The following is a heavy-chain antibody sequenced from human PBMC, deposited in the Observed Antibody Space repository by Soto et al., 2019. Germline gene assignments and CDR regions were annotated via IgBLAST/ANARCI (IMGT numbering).Heavy chain of an antibody. V-gene: IGHV4-34*01. CDR3: AREPMYSSGWYGGYYFDY. J-gene: IGHJ4*02. CDR1: GGSFSGYY. D-gene: IGHD6-19*01. CDR2: INHSGST. Sequence: LSLTCAVYGGSFSGYYWSWIRQPPGKGLEWIGEINHSGSTNYNPSLKSRVTISVDTSKNQFSLKLSSVTAADTAVYYCAREPMYSSGWYGGYYFDYWGQGTLVTVSS.